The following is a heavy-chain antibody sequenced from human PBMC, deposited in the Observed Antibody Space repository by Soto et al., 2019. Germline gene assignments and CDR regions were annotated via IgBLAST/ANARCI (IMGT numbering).Heavy chain of an antibody. CDR1: GGSINSGDYY. CDR3: ARIGLTTALL. D-gene: IGHD4-17*01. J-gene: IGHJ4*02. V-gene: IGHV4-30-4*01. CDR2: IYYSGST. Sequence: QVQLQESGPGLVKPSQTLSLTCTVSGGSINSGDYYWSWIRQPPGKGLEWIGYIYYSGSTYYNPPLRSRVTISIDTSKYPFFLNLSSVTAAYTAVYYCARIGLTTALLWGQGTLVTVSS.